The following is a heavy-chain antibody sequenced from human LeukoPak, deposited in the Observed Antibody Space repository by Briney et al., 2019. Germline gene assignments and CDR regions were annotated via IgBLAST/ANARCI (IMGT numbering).Heavy chain of an antibody. CDR1: GYTFTNYG. Sequence: ASVKVSCKTSGYTFTNYGISWVRQAPGQGLEWMGWISAYSGNTKYAQKLQGRVTMTTDTSTSTAYMELRTLTSDDTAVYYCGGGGGWGCYAYWGRGTLVTVSS. CDR3: GGGGGWGCYAY. D-gene: IGHD3-16*01. V-gene: IGHV1-18*01. CDR2: ISAYSGNT. J-gene: IGHJ4*02.